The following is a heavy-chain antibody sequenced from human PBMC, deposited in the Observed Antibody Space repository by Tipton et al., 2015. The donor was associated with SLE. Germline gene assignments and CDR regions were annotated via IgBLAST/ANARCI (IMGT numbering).Heavy chain of an antibody. J-gene: IGHJ4*02. CDR2: INHSGST. CDR3: ARGWGSRTY. Sequence: LRLSCAVYGGSFSGYYWSWIRQPPGKGLEWIGEINHSGSTNYNPSLKSRVTISVDTSKNQFSLKLSSVTAADTAVYYCARGWGSRTYWGQGTLVTVSS. V-gene: IGHV4-34*01. D-gene: IGHD7-27*01. CDR1: GGSFSGYY.